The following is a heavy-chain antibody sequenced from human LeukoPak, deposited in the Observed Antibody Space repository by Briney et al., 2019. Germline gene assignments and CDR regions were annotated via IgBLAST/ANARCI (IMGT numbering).Heavy chain of an antibody. Sequence: SETLSLTCTVSGGSISSSSYYWGWIRQPPGKGLEWIGSIYYSGSTYYNPSLKSRVTISVDTSKNQFSLKLSSVTATDTAVYYCARDTSQNWFDPWGQGTLVTVSS. J-gene: IGHJ5*02. CDR3: ARDTSQNWFDP. CDR1: GGSISSSSYY. CDR2: IYYSGST. V-gene: IGHV4-39*02.